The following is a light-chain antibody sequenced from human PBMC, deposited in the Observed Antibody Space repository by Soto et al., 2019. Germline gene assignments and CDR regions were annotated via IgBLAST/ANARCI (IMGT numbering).Light chain of an antibody. V-gene: IGKV3-15*01. Sequence: EIVMTQSPATLSVSPGERATLSCRASQSVSSNLAWYQQKPGQAPRLLIYGASTRATGIPDRFSGSGSGTEFTLTISRLQSEDFAVYYCQQYNNWPLTFGGGTKVDIK. CDR3: QQYNNWPLT. CDR1: QSVSSN. J-gene: IGKJ4*01. CDR2: GAS.